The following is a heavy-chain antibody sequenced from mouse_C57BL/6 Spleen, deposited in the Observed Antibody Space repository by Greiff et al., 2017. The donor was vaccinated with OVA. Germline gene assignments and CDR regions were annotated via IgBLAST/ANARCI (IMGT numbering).Heavy chain of an antibody. CDR2: ISSGGSYT. CDR3: ARQGGSSYAWFAY. D-gene: IGHD1-1*01. Sequence: EVMLVESGGDLVKPGGSLKLSCAASGFTFSSYGMSWVRQTPDKRLEWVATISSGGSYTYYPDSVKGRFTISRDNAKNTLYLQMSSLKSEDTAMYYCARQGGSSYAWFAYWGKGTLVTVSA. CDR1: GFTFSSYG. V-gene: IGHV5-6*02. J-gene: IGHJ3*01.